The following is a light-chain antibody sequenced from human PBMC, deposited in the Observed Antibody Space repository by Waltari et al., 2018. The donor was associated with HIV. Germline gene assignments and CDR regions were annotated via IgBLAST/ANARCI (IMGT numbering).Light chain of an antibody. CDR2: GAS. J-gene: IGKJ2*01. V-gene: IGKV1D-8*01. Sequence: ISLTQSPSFSASIGDIVTIYCQATQDVSTFVAWYQQKPGTAPKLLIYGASVLQGGVPSRFSGSGSGTDFALTIGCLQSDDLATYFCQQYSVFPLTFGPGT. CDR1: QDVSTF. CDR3: QQYSVFPLT.